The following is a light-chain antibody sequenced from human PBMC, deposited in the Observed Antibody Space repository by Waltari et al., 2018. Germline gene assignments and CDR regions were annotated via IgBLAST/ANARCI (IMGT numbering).Light chain of an antibody. V-gene: IGLV3-21*01. CDR1: NIGTKS. J-gene: IGLJ1*01. Sequence: SYVLTQPPSVSVAPGETDRITCGGNNIGTKSVHWYRQKPGQAPVLVISYDSDRPSGFPERCSVSNAWDTATLTISRVEAGEEADYCCQVLDAINEPGLFGTGTEVTV. CDR2: YDS. CDR3: QVLDAINEPGL.